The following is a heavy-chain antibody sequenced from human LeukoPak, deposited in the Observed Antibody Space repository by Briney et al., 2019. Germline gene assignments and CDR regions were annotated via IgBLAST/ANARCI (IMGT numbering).Heavy chain of an antibody. V-gene: IGHV4-59*11. Sequence: SETLSLTCTVSGGSISSHYWSWIRQPPGKGLEWIGYIYYSGSTNYNPSLKSRVTISVDTSKNQFSLNLSSVTAADTAVYCFSREPALAGYFDYWGQGTLVTVSS. J-gene: IGHJ4*02. CDR3: SREPALAGYFDY. CDR2: IYYSGST. D-gene: IGHD6-19*01. CDR1: GGSISSHY.